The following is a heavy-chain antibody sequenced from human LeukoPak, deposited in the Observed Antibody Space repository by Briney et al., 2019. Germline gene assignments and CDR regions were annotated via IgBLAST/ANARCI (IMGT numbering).Heavy chain of an antibody. J-gene: IGHJ3*02. CDR3: ARVVVPAAIFAFDI. Sequence: SVKVSCKASGGTFSSYTINWVRQAPGQGLEWMGGIIPVFGTANYVQKFQGRVTITADESTSTAYMELSSLRSEDTAVYYCARVVVPAAIFAFDIWGQGTMVTVSS. V-gene: IGHV1-69*13. CDR1: GGTFSSYT. CDR2: IIPVFGTA. D-gene: IGHD2-2*02.